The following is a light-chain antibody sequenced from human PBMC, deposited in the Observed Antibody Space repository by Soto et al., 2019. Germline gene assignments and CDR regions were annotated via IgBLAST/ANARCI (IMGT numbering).Light chain of an antibody. CDR1: SSDVGGHEY. CDR3: GSYTTTNSLV. V-gene: IGLV2-14*01. J-gene: IGLJ3*02. CDR2: EVT. Sequence: QSALTQPASVSGSPGQSITISCTGSSSDVGGHEYVSWYQQYPGKAPKLTIYEVTKRPSGISDRFAASKSGNTASLTISGLQAEDEADYYCGSYTTTNSLVFGGGTKLTVL.